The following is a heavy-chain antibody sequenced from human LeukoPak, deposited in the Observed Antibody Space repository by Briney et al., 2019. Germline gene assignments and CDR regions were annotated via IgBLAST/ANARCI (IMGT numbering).Heavy chain of an antibody. CDR1: GRSFSGYY. D-gene: IGHD2-2*01. CDR2: INHSGST. V-gene: IGHV4-34*01. Sequence: PSETLSLTCAVYGRSFSGYYWSWIRQPPGKGLEWIGEINHSGSTNHNPSLKSRVTISVDTSKNQFSLKLSSVTAADTAVYYCARLVTAAIDYWGQGTLVTVSS. J-gene: IGHJ4*02. CDR3: ARLVTAAIDY.